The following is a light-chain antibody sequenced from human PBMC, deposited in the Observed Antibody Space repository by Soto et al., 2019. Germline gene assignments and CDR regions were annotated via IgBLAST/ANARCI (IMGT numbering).Light chain of an antibody. CDR2: DAS. V-gene: IGKV1-5*01. CDR3: QQYDSYSGYT. CDR1: QSISSW. Sequence: DIQMTQSTSTLSASVGDRVTITCRASQSISSWLAWYQQKPGKAPKFLIYDASSLESGVPSRFSGSGSGTEFTLTISSLQPDDFATYYCQQYDSYSGYTFGQGTKLEIK. J-gene: IGKJ2*01.